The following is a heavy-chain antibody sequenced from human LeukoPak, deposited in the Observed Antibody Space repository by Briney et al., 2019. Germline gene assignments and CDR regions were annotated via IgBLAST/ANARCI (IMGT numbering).Heavy chain of an antibody. J-gene: IGHJ6*02. CDR3: ARHGGWLQTQNHYYYHGLDV. V-gene: IGHV1-69*04. CDR2: IIPILDMA. Sequence: SVKVSCKASGGAFSSYGITWVRQAPGQGPEWMGRIIPILDMADYAQNFRGRVTITADKSTRTAYMEMSSLRFEDTAVYYCARHGGWLQTQNHYYYHGLDVWGQGTTVTVSS. CDR1: GGAFSSYG. D-gene: IGHD5-24*01.